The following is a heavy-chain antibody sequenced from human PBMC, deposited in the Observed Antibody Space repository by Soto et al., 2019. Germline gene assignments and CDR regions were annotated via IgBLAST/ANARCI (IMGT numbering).Heavy chain of an antibody. D-gene: IGHD4-17*01. CDR2: VYYSGTT. V-gene: IGHV4-61*01. CDR1: GGSVSDKTYY. CDR3: ARTTAVPNTLRSRYFFDY. J-gene: IGHJ4*02. Sequence: SETLSLTCSVSGGSVSDKTYYWSWIRQPPGKRPEWIGYVYYSGTTNYNPALKSRVTIAVDLSKNRFSLRLSSVTTADTALYYCARTTAVPNTLRSRYFFDYWGQGTLVTVSS.